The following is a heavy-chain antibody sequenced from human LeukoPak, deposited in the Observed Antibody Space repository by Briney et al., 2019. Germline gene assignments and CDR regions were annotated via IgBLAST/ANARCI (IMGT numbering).Heavy chain of an antibody. V-gene: IGHV3-48*01. D-gene: IGHD6-13*01. CDR1: GFTFSSYS. CDR3: ARAGYSSSWFVFDC. Sequence: PGGSLRLSCAASGFTFSSYSMNWVRQAPGKGLEWVSYISSSSSPIYADSVKGRFTIPRDNAKNSLYLQMNSLRAEDTAVYYCARAGYSSSWFVFDCWSQGTLVTVSS. CDR2: ISSSSSPI. J-gene: IGHJ4*02.